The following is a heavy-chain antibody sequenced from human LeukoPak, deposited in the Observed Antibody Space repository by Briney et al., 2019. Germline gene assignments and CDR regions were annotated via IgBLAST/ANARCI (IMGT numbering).Heavy chain of an antibody. CDR1: EFTFSGYW. Sequence: GGSLRLSCAASEFTFSGYWMNWVRQAPGKGPEWVANINQDGSEKHYVDSVKGRFTISRDNSKNTLYLQMNSLRAEDTAVYYCARDPLDSSGWPTLDYWGQGTLVTVSS. CDR2: INQDGSEK. J-gene: IGHJ4*02. V-gene: IGHV3-7*01. D-gene: IGHD6-19*01. CDR3: ARDPLDSSGWPTLDY.